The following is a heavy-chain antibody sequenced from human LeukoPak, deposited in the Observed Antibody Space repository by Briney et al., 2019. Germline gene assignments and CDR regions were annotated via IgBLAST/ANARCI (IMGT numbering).Heavy chain of an antibody. CDR3: FGITVTDVPY. D-gene: IGHD1-7*01. CDR1: GLPFGHSG. J-gene: IGHJ4*02. Sequence: PGGSLRLSCAASGLPFGHSGIHWVRQAPGKGLEWVAFIRYDGSNKYYADSVKGRFAISRDNSKNALYLQMNSLRGEDTAVYYCFGITVTDVPYWGQGTLVTVSS. CDR2: IRYDGSNK. V-gene: IGHV3-30*02.